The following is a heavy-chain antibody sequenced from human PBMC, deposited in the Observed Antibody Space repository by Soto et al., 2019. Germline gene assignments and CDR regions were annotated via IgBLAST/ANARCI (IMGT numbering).Heavy chain of an antibody. D-gene: IGHD6-13*01. J-gene: IGHJ6*02. CDR1: GFTFSSHW. Sequence: GGSLRLSCAASGFTFSSHWMSWVRQAPGKGLEWVANMRQDGGEMYYVDSVKGRFTISRDNAKNSLYLQMNSLRGEDTAVYYCARAXYSRSTQYWYYNYGMDVWGQGTTVTVSS. CDR2: MRQDGGEM. CDR3: ARAXYSRSTQYWYYNYGMDV. V-gene: IGHV3-7*03.